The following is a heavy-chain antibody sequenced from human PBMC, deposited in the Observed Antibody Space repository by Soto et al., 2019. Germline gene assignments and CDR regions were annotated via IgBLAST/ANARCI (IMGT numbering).Heavy chain of an antibody. D-gene: IGHD6-19*01. Sequence: ASVKVSCKTSGYTFTRHGISWVRQAPGQGLEWMGWISAYNGNTNCAQKLQGRVTMTTDTSTSTAYMELRSLRSDDTAVYYCARESRSAKQWPPDYWGQGTLVTVSS. J-gene: IGHJ4*02. CDR2: ISAYNGNT. V-gene: IGHV1-18*01. CDR1: GYTFTRHG. CDR3: ARESRSAKQWPPDY.